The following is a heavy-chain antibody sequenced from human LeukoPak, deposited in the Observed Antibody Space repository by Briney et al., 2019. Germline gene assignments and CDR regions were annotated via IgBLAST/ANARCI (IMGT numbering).Heavy chain of an antibody. CDR1: GFTFSSHA. V-gene: IGHV3-23*01. Sequence: PGGFLLLSCAASGFTFSSHAMSWVRQAPGKGLEWVSVISNSGGSTYYADSVKGRFTISRDNSKNTLYLQMNSLRAEDTAVYYCANRGKYCSSTSCLGSAQVDYWGQGTLVTVSS. CDR2: ISNSGGST. CDR3: ANRGKYCSSTSCLGSAQVDY. J-gene: IGHJ4*02. D-gene: IGHD2-2*01.